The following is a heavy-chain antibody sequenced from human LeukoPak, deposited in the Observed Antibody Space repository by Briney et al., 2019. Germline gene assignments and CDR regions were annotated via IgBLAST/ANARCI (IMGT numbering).Heavy chain of an antibody. CDR2: ISSSSSYI. J-gene: IGHJ2*01. Sequence: PGGSLGLSCAASGFTFSSYSMNWVRQAPGKGLEWVSSISSSSSYIYYADSVKGRLTISRDNAKNSLYLQMNSLRAEDTAVYYCARVEVVTGLEEYFDLWGRGTLVTVSS. CDR1: GFTFSSYS. D-gene: IGHD2-15*01. CDR3: ARVEVVTGLEEYFDL. V-gene: IGHV3-21*01.